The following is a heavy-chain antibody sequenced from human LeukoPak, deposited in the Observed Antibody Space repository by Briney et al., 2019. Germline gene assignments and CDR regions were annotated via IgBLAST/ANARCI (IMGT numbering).Heavy chain of an antibody. V-gene: IGHV3-7*01. CDR2: IKQDGSEK. CDR1: GFTFSSYW. Sequence: PGGSLRLSCAASGFTFSSYWMSWVRQAPGKGLEWVANIKQDGSEKYYVDSVKGRFTISRDNAKNSLYLQMNSLRAEDTAVYYCAREGNYGDYVIYYYYMDVWGKGTTVTVSS. CDR3: AREGNYGDYVIYYYYMDV. J-gene: IGHJ6*03. D-gene: IGHD4-17*01.